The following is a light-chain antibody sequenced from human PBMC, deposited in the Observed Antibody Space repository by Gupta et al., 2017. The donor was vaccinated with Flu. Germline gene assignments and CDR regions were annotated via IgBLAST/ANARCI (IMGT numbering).Light chain of an antibody. CDR1: QSVYNNH. CDR2: AAA. V-gene: IGKV3-20*01. Sequence: EIVLTQSPGTLSLSPGERAALSCRASQSVYNNHFTCYQQKPRQPPSVLIHAAARRATGVPVRFSGSRSGTDFTLTISRLEPEDFSVYYCQHYVNSCTSTFGQGTKVDVK. J-gene: IGKJ1*01. CDR3: QHYVNSCTST.